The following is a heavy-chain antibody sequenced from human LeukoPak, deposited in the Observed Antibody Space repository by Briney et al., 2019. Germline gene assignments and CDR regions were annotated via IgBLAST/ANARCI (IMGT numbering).Heavy chain of an antibody. J-gene: IGHJ4*02. V-gene: IGHV1-69*13. CDR3: ASPGYSSSWYLNY. CDR2: IIPIFGTA. Sequence: ASVKVSCKASGGTFSSYAISWVRQAPGQGREWMGGIIPIFGTANYAQKFQGRVTITADESTSTAYMELSSLRSEDTAVYYCASPGYSSSWYLNYWGQGTLVTVSS. CDR1: GGTFSSYA. D-gene: IGHD6-13*01.